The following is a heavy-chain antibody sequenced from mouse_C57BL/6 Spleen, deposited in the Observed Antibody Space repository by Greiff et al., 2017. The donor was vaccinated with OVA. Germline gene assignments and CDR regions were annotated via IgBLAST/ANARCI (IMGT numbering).Heavy chain of an antibody. Sequence: QVQLQQPGAELVMPGASVKLSCKASGYTFTSYWMHWVKQRPGQGLEWIGEIDPSDSYTNYNHKFKGKSTLTVDKSSSTAYMQLSSLTSEDAAVYYCARSDATVGEDYFDYWGQGTTLTVSS. D-gene: IGHD1-1*01. J-gene: IGHJ2*01. V-gene: IGHV1-69*01. CDR1: GYTFTSYW. CDR3: ARSDATVGEDYFDY. CDR2: IDPSDSYT.